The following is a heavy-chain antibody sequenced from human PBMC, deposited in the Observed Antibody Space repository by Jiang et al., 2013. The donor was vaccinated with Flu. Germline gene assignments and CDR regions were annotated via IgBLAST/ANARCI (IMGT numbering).Heavy chain of an antibody. CDR1: FTFSSYG. CDR3: ARDIRSSYFDL. Sequence: FTFSSYGMHWVRQAPGKGLEWVAVIWYDGSNKYYADSVKGRFTISRDNSKNTLDVQMNSLRAEDTAVYYCARDIRSSYFDLWGRGTLVTVSS. D-gene: IGHD3-3*02. J-gene: IGHJ2*01. CDR2: IWYDGSNK. V-gene: IGHV3-33*01.